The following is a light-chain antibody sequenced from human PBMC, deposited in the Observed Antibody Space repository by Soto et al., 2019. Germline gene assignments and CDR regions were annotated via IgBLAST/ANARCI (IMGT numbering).Light chain of an antibody. J-gene: IGKJ5*01. CDR3: QQTYSSTIT. V-gene: IGKV1-39*01. CDR1: QTINSY. CDR2: TAS. Sequence: DIQMTQSPSSLSASVGDRATITCRASQTINSYLNWYQQKEGKAPKVXIYTASNLQSGVPSRFSGSGAGTDCTRTISSLQPEDVATYYCQQTYSSTITFGQGTRLEIK.